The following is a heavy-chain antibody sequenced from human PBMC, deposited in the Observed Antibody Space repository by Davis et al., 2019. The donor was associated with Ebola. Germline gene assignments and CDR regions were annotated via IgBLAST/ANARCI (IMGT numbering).Heavy chain of an antibody. V-gene: IGHV3-11*01. CDR3: ARGRSSSSRRQSCDFYNGMDV. Sequence: GESLKISCAASGFTFSDYYMSWIRQAPGKGLEWVSYISSSGSTIYYADSVKGRFTISRDNAKNSLYLQMNSVRAEDTAEYYCARGRSSSSRRQSCDFYNGMDVWGQGTTVTVSS. D-gene: IGHD6-6*01. CDR1: GFTFSDYY. J-gene: IGHJ6*02. CDR2: ISSSGSTI.